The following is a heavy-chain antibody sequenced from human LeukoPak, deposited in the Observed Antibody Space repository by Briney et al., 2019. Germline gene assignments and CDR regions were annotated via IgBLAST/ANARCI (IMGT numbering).Heavy chain of an antibody. CDR1: GGSISSSSYY. J-gene: IGHJ4*02. CDR2: IYYSGST. Sequence: SETLSLTCTVSGGSISSSSYYWGWIRQPPGKGLEWVGSIYYSGSTYYNPSLKSRVTISVDTSKNQFSLKLSSVIAADTAVYYCASITMVRGVIIPFDYWGQGTLVTVSS. V-gene: IGHV4-39*01. D-gene: IGHD3-10*01. CDR3: ASITMVRGVIIPFDY.